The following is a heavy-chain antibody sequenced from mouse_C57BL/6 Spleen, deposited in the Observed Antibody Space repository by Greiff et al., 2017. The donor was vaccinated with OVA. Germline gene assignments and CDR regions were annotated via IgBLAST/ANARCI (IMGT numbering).Heavy chain of an antibody. CDR1: GYAFSSYW. CDR3: ARSNWDDYFDY. D-gene: IGHD4-1*01. V-gene: IGHV1-80*01. J-gene: IGHJ2*01. CDR2: IYPGDGDT. Sequence: QVQLQQSGAELVKPGASVKISCKASGYAFSSYWRNWVKQRPGKGLEWIGQIYPGDGDTNYNGKFKGKATLTADKSSSTAYMQLSSLTSEDSAVYFCARSNWDDYFDYWGQGTTLTVSS.